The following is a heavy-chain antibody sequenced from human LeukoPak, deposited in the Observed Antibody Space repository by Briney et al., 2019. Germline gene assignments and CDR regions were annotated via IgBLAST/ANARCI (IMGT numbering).Heavy chain of an antibody. V-gene: IGHV1-18*01. Sequence: ASVKVSCKPSGYTFSSYGISWVRQAPGQGLEWMGWISTYNGGTRYAQNFEGRVTMTTDRSTSTIYMELRSLRSDDTAVYFCARDELLVGAAAFDYWGQGTRVSVSS. D-gene: IGHD1-26*01. CDR1: GYTFSSYG. J-gene: IGHJ4*02. CDR2: ISTYNGGT. CDR3: ARDELLVGAAAFDY.